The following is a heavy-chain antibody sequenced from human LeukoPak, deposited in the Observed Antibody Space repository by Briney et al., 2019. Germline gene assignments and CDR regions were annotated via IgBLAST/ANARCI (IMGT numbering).Heavy chain of an antibody. Sequence: GGSLRLSCAASGFTFSSYGMHWVRQAPGKGLEWVVFIRYDGSNKYYADSVKGRFTISRDNSKNTLYLQMNSLRAEDTAVYYCAKDARGDYYYYMDVWGKGTTVTVSS. V-gene: IGHV3-30*02. CDR1: GFTFSSYG. D-gene: IGHD3-10*01. CDR2: IRYDGSNK. CDR3: AKDARGDYYYYMDV. J-gene: IGHJ6*03.